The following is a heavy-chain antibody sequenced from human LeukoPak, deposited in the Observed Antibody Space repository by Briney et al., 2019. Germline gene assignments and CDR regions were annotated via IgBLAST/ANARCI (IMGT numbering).Heavy chain of an antibody. V-gene: IGHV1-2*02. D-gene: IGHD1-26*01. J-gene: IGHJ5*02. CDR2: LSPNSGVT. CDR3: ARGTYGGSFRPFPS. Sequence: ASVKVSCKASGYTFTGYFMHWVRQAPGQGLEWMGWLSPNSGVTNYAQRFQGRVTMTRDTSISTAYMELSRLTSDDTAVYYCARGTYGGSFRPFPSWGQGTLVTVSS. CDR1: GYTFTGYF.